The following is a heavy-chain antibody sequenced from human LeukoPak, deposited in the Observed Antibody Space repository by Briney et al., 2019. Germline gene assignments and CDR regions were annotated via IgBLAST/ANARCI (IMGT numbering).Heavy chain of an antibody. CDR1: GYSISSGYY. V-gene: IGHV4-38-2*02. CDR3: AREFIWITIFGVEPYYFDY. D-gene: IGHD3-3*01. CDR2: IYHSGST. Sequence: PSETLSLTCSVSGYSISSGYYWGWIRQPPGKGLEWIGSIYHSGSTYYNPSLKSRVTISVDTSKNQFSLKLSSVTAADTAVYYCAREFIWITIFGVEPYYFDYWGQGTLVTVSS. J-gene: IGHJ4*02.